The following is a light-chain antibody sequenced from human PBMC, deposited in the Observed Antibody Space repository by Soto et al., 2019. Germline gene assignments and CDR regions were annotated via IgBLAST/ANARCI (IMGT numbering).Light chain of an antibody. CDR1: QSVASSY. Sequence: EVVLTQSPGTLSLSPGERVTLSCRASQSVASSYLAWYQQKPGRAPRLLFYSASSRATGIPDRFSGSGSGKDFTLTISRLEPEDFAVYYCHHFGSLPETFGHGTNVE. CDR2: SAS. J-gene: IGKJ1*01. V-gene: IGKV3-20*01. CDR3: HHFGSLPET.